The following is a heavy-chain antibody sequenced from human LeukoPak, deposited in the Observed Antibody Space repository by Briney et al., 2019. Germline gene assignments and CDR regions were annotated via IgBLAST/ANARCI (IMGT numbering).Heavy chain of an antibody. V-gene: IGHV6-1*01. CDR3: AGTTDYSSFLAF. D-gene: IGHD4-11*01. CDR1: GDSVSSSSAV. J-gene: IGHJ4*02. CDR2: SYYRSKWHN. Sequence: SQTLSLTCAVSGDSVSSSSAVWNWIRQSPSRGLEWLGRSYYRSKWHNEYAESVKSRISITSDTSKNQFSLQLNSVTPEDTAEYFCAGTTDYSSFLAFWGQGTLVTVSS.